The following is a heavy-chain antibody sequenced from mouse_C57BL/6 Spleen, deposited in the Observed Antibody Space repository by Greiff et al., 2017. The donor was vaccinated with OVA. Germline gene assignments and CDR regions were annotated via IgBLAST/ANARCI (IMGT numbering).Heavy chain of an antibody. J-gene: IGHJ2*01. Sequence: VQLQQPGAELVKPGASVKLSCKASGYTFTSYWMHWVKQRPGQGLEWIGMIHPNSGSTNYNEKFKSKATLTVDKSSSTAYMPLSSLTSEDSAVYYCARGDYYGSSLDYWGQGTTLTVSS. V-gene: IGHV1-64*01. D-gene: IGHD1-1*01. CDR1: GYTFTSYW. CDR2: IHPNSGST. CDR3: ARGDYYGSSLDY.